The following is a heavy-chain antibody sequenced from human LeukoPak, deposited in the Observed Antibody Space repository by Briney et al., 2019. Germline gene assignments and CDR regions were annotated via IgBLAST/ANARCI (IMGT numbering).Heavy chain of an antibody. V-gene: IGHV4-39*06. CDR1: GGSISNSGYY. CDR3: ARERGIAAGDH. Sequence: SETLSLTCTVSGGSISNSGYYWGWIRQPPGKGLEWIGSIYYSGSTYYNPSLKSRVTISVDTSKNQFALKLSSETAADTAVYYCARERGIAAGDHWGQGTLVTVSS. CDR2: IYYSGST. J-gene: IGHJ4*02. D-gene: IGHD6-25*01.